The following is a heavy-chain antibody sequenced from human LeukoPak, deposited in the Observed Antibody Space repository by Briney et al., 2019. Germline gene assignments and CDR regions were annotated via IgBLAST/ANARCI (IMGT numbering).Heavy chain of an antibody. CDR1: GYTFTSYG. J-gene: IGHJ4*02. V-gene: IGHV1-18*01. CDR2: ISAYNGYT. Sequence: GASVKVSCKASGYTFTSYGISWVRQAPGQGLEWMRWISAYNGYTKSAQNLQGRVTMTTDTSTSTAYMELRSLRSDDTAVYYCARNDSSAYDYWGQGTLVTVSS. CDR3: ARNDSSAYDY. D-gene: IGHD2-15*01.